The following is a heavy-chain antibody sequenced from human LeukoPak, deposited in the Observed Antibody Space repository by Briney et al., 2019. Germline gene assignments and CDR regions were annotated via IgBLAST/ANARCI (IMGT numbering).Heavy chain of an antibody. Sequence: PGGSLRLSCAASGFTFSSYWMHWVRQAPGKGLVWVSRINSDGSSTSYADSVKGRFTISRDNAKNTLYLQMNRLRAEDTAVYYCARVFDGYSAGYWGQGTLVTVYS. V-gene: IGHV3-74*01. D-gene: IGHD4-11*01. CDR3: ARVFDGYSAGY. CDR2: INSDGSST. CDR1: GFTFSSYW. J-gene: IGHJ4*02.